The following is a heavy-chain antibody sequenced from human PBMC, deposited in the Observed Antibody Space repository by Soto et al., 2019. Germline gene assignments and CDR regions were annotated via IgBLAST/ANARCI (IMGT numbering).Heavy chain of an antibody. CDR2: ISYDGSNK. J-gene: IGHJ3*02. V-gene: IGHV3-30-3*01. CDR3: ARAIQGGPDAFDI. Sequence: GGSLRLSCAASGFTFSSYAMHWVRQAPGKGLEWVAVISYDGSNKYYADSVKGRFTISRDNSKNTLYLQMNSLRAEDTAVYYCARAIQGGPDAFDIWGQGTMVTVSS. D-gene: IGHD2-15*01. CDR1: GFTFSSYA.